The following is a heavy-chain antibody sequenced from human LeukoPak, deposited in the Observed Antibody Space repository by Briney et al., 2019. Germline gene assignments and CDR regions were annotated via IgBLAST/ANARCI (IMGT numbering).Heavy chain of an antibody. J-gene: IGHJ4*02. Sequence: ASLKVSCTASGYSFAASYIPWVRQAPGQGLEWLGKINPSGGSTRYAQKFQGTVTMTRDTSASTVYMEVSSLRSEDTAVYYCARDRRAGTGGGGGDYWGQGTLVTVSS. CDR1: GYSFAASY. V-gene: IGHV1-46*01. CDR3: ARDRRAGTGGGGGDY. D-gene: IGHD6-19*01. CDR2: INPSGGST.